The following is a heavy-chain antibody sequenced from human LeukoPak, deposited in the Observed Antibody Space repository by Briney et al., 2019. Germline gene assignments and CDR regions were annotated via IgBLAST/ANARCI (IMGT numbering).Heavy chain of an antibody. CDR3: ARDLYCSSTSCYEEYYYGMDV. J-gene: IGHJ6*02. Sequence: SVKVSCTASGGTFSSYAISWVRQAPGQGLEWMGGIIPIFGTANYAQKFQGRVTITADESTSTAYMELSSLRSEDTAVYYCARDLYCSSTSCYEEYYYGMDVWGQGTTVTVSS. CDR2: IIPIFGTA. CDR1: GGTFSSYA. D-gene: IGHD2-2*01. V-gene: IGHV1-69*13.